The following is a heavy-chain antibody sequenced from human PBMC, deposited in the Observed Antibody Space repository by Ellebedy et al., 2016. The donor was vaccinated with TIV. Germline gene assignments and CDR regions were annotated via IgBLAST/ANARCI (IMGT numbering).Heavy chain of an antibody. CDR3: AGTSMVRGVIRYYYYGMDV. D-gene: IGHD3-10*01. CDR2: IIPIFGTA. J-gene: IGHJ6*02. V-gene: IGHV1-69*13. Sequence: AASVKVSCKASGGTFSSYAISWVRQAPGQGLEWMGGIIPIFGTANYAQKFQGRVTITADESTSTAYMELSSLRSEDTAVYYCAGTSMVRGVIRYYYYGMDVWGQGTTVTVSS. CDR1: GGTFSSYA.